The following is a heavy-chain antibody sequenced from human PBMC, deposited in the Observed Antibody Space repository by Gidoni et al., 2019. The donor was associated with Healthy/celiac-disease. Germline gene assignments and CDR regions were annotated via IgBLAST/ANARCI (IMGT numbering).Heavy chain of an antibody. CDR3: ARELSSTSGTGTTFLDAFDI. CDR2: ISSSSSYT. D-gene: IGHD1-7*01. V-gene: IGHV3-11*05. J-gene: IGHJ3*02. CDR1: TFSDYY. Sequence: TFSDYYMSWIRQAPGKGLEWVSYISSSSSYTTYADSVKGRFTISRDNAKNSLYLQMNSLRAEDTAVYYCARELSSTSGTGTTFLDAFDIWGQGTMVTVSS.